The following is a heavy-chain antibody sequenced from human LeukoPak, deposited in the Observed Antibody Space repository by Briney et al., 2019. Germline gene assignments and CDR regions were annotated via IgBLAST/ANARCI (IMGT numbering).Heavy chain of an antibody. V-gene: IGHV3-21*04. Sequence: GGSLRLSCVASGFTFSSYSMNWVRQAPGKGLEWVSSISSGSDHIYYADSVRGRFTISRDNAKNSLYLQMNSLRAENTAVYYCAKTRPLDSSSWSHGDYWGQGTLVTVSS. D-gene: IGHD6-13*01. J-gene: IGHJ4*02. CDR1: GFTFSSYS. CDR2: ISSGSDHI. CDR3: AKTRPLDSSSWSHGDY.